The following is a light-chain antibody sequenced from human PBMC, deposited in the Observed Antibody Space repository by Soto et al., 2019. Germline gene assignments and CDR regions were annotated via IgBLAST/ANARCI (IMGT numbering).Light chain of an antibody. V-gene: IGLV1-40*01. J-gene: IGLJ1*01. Sequence: SLLTQPASGSGAPIQRVTISCIGGSSNIGAGYEVHWYEQLPGTVPKLLIYRNTYRPSGVPDRFCGSRSPTSPSLAITGLQAEDEDAYYGQSYDRSLSGSFLGTGTKVTVL. CDR3: QSYDRSLSGSF. CDR1: SSNIGAGYE. CDR2: RNT.